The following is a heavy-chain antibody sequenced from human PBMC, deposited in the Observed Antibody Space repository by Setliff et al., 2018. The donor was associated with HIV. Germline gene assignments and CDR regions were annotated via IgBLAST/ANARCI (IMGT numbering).Heavy chain of an antibody. CDR1: ELTFSNYA. CDR2: ISSRSSDP. V-gene: IGHV3-11*03. Sequence: GGSLRLSCAASELTFSNYAMTWVRQAPGKGLEWVSYISSRSSDPNYADSVKGRFTISRDNAKNSVYLQMNSLRAEDTAMYYCVRPVREPVDWGRGTLVTVSS. D-gene: IGHD6-19*01. CDR3: VRPVREPVD. J-gene: IGHJ4*02.